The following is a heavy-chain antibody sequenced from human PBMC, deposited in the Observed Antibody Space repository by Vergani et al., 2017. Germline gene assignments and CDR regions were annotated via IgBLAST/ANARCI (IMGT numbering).Heavy chain of an antibody. CDR1: GVTSAGYA. CDR2: ISWNSNSI. V-gene: IGHV3-9*02. Sequence: EVQLEESGGGLVLPGRSLRLSCVASGVTSAGYAMHWVRQAPGKGLEWVSGISWNSNSIGYADSVKGRFTISRDNAKNSLYLQMNSLRAEDTALYYCAKDLCTSSGGGWFDPWGQGTLVTVSS. D-gene: IGHD6-6*01. J-gene: IGHJ5*02. CDR3: AKDLCTSSGGGWFDP.